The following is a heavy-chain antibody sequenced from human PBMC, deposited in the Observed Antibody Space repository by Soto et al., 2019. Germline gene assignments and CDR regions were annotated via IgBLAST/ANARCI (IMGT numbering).Heavy chain of an antibody. J-gene: IGHJ5*02. CDR2: VHSSGGT. Sequence: SETLSLTCTVSHGSITSGDYFWAWIRQPPGKGLEFIGSVHSSGGTYYSPSLKSRASISIDKSKNQFSLKLTSVNAGDTAVYFCASVVVGATRQTGSNHWGQGTLVTVSS. D-gene: IGHD2-15*01. CDR3: ASVVVGATRQTGSNH. CDR1: HGSITSGDYF. V-gene: IGHV4-39*01.